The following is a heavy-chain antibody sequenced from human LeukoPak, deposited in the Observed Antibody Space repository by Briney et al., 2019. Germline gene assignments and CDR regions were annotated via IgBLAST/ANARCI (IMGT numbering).Heavy chain of an antibody. D-gene: IGHD5-24*01. Sequence: GASVKVSCRASGYTFTGDYVHWVRQAPGQGLEWMGRMNPNNGGTDFAQRFQGRVTMTRDTCITTAYLEVNSLRSDDTAVYYCAGGYGYFFDYWGQGTPVTVSS. CDR3: AGGYGYFFDY. CDR2: MNPNNGGT. V-gene: IGHV1-2*06. CDR1: GYTFTGDY. J-gene: IGHJ4*02.